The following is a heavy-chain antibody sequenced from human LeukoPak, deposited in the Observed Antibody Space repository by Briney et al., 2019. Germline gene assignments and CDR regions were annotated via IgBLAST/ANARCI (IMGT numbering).Heavy chain of an antibody. CDR2: ISYDGSNK. CDR3: ARISSGYDWEPGS. Sequence: GGSLRLSCAASGFTFSSYGMHWVRQAPGKGLEWVAVISYDGSNKYYADSVKGRFNISGDNAKNSLYLQMTSLRADDTAVYYCARISSGYDWEPGSWGQGTLVTVSS. V-gene: IGHV3-30*03. D-gene: IGHD5-12*01. CDR1: GFTFSSYG. J-gene: IGHJ5*02.